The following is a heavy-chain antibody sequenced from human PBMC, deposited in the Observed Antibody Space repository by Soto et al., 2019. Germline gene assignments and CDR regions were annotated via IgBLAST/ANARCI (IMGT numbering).Heavy chain of an antibody. CDR3: ARVQLWLRWRWFDP. CDR2: IYWDDDK. V-gene: IGHV2-5*02. Sequence: QITLKESGPTLVKPTQTLTLTCTFSGFSLSTSGVGVGWIRQPPGKALEWLALIYWDDDKRYSPSLKSRRTLTKDTSKHQVVLTMTRMDPVDTATYYCARVQLWLRWRWFDPWGQGTLVTVSS. J-gene: IGHJ5*02. D-gene: IGHD5-18*01. CDR1: GFSLSTSGVG.